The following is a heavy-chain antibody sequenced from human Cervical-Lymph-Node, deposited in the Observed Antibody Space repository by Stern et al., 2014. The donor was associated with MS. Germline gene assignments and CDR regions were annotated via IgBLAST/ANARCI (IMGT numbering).Heavy chain of an antibody. Sequence: VQLVESGAEVKKPGASVKVSCKASGYTFTSYYMHWVRQAPGQGLEWMGIINPSVGSTSYAQKFQGRVTMTRDTSTSTVYMELSSLRSEDTAVYYCARDGLELRALDYWGQGTLVTVSS. D-gene: IGHD1-7*01. CDR1: GYTFTSYY. CDR2: INPSVGST. J-gene: IGHJ4*02. CDR3: ARDGLELRALDY. V-gene: IGHV1-46*01.